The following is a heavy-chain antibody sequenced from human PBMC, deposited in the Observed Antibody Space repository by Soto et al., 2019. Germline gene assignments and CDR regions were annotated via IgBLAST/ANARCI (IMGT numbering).Heavy chain of an antibody. Sequence: SQTFSLTCTVSGGSISSYYWSWIRQPPGKGLEWIGYIYYSGSTNYNPSLKSRVTISVDTSKNQFSLKLSSVTAADTAVYYCARSRNGDTYYDYIWGSYRPINWYFDLWGRGTLVTVSS. V-gene: IGHV4-59*08. CDR1: GGSISSYY. D-gene: IGHD3-16*02. CDR3: ARSRNGDTYYDYIWGSYRPINWYFDL. CDR2: IYYSGST. J-gene: IGHJ2*01.